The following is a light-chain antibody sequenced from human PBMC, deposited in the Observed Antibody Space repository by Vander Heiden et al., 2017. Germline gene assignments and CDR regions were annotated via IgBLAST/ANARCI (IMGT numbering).Light chain of an antibody. CDR2: DAS. V-gene: IGKV3-11*02. Sequence: EIVLTQSPATLSLSPGERATLSCRASQSVSSYLAWYQQKPGQAPRLLIYDASNRATGITARFSGSGCGRDFTLTISSREPEDFAVYYCQQPSNWPPITFGQGTLLXIK. CDR1: QSVSSY. CDR3: QQPSNWPPIT. J-gene: IGKJ5*01.